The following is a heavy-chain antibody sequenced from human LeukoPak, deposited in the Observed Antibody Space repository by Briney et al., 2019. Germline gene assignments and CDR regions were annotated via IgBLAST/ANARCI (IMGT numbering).Heavy chain of an antibody. CDR1: GYTFTSYG. Sequence: ASVKVSCKASGYTFTSYGISWVRQAPGQGLEWMGWISAYNGNTNYAQKLQGRVTMTTDTSTSTAYMELRSLRSDDTAVYYCARDLGLAYCGGDCYSKAFDIWGQGTMVTVSS. D-gene: IGHD2-21*01. CDR3: ARDLGLAYCGGDCYSKAFDI. J-gene: IGHJ3*02. CDR2: ISAYNGNT. V-gene: IGHV1-18*01.